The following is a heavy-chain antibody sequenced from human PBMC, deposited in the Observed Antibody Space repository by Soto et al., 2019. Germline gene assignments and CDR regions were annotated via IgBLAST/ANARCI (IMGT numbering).Heavy chain of an antibody. CDR3: ASLYSSSWYIAFDI. CDR1: GGSFSGYY. CDR2: INHSGST. J-gene: IGHJ3*02. V-gene: IGHV4-34*01. Sequence: QVQLQQWGAGLLKPSETLSLTCAVYGGSFSGYYWSWIRHPPGKGLEWIGEINHSGSTNYNPSLKPRVTITVDTSKTQFSLKLSSVTAADTAVYYCASLYSSSWYIAFDIWGQGTMVTVSS. D-gene: IGHD6-13*01.